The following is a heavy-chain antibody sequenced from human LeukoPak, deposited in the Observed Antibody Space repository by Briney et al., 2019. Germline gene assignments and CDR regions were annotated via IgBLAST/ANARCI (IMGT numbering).Heavy chain of an antibody. CDR3: ASKGAGHCYDASCMGSFDL. J-gene: IGHJ3*01. Sequence: ASVRVSCKASGYPFIDYYLHWVRQAPGQGLEWMGCINPNTGDTNSAQNFQGRVIMTRDTSITTAYMELSRLKSDDTALYYCASKGAGHCYDASCMGSFDLWGQGTTVAVSS. CDR2: INPNTGDT. V-gene: IGHV1-2*02. D-gene: IGHD2-15*01. CDR1: GYPFIDYY.